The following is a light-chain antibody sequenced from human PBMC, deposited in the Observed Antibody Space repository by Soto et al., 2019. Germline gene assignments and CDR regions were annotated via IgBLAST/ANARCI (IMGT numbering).Light chain of an antibody. CDR2: EGS. CDR3: CSYAGSRTFYV. J-gene: IGLJ1*01. CDR1: SSDVGSYNL. V-gene: IGLV2-23*03. Sequence: QSVLTQPASVSGSPGQSITISCTGTSSDVGSYNLVSWYQQHPGKAPKLMIYEGSKRPSGVSNRFSGSKSGNTASLTISGLQAEDEADYYCCSYAGSRTFYVFGAGTQLTVL.